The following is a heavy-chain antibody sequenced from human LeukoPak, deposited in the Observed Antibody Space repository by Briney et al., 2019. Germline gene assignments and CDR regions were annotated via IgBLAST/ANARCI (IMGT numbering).Heavy chain of an antibody. J-gene: IGHJ3*02. CDR3: ARDKWGGEAFDI. Sequence: SETLSLTCTVSGGSISSYYWSWIRQPPGKGLEWIGYIYYSGSTNYNPSLKSRVTISVDTSKNQFSLKLSSVTAADTAVYYCARDKWGGEAFDIWGQGTMVTVSS. D-gene: IGHD7-27*01. V-gene: IGHV4-59*01. CDR2: IYYSGST. CDR1: GGSISSYY.